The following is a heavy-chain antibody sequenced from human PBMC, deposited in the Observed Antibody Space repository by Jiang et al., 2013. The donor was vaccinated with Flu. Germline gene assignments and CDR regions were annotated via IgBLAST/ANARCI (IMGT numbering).Heavy chain of an antibody. CDR2: INPNSGGT. CDR1: GYTFTGYY. D-gene: IGHD6-19*01. Sequence: GAEVKKPGASVKVSCKASGYTFTGYYMHWVRQAPGQGLEWMGWINPNSGGTNYAQKFQGWVTMTRDTSISTAYMELSRLRSDDTAVYYCARSRGGIAVAGFDAFDIWGQGTMVTVSS. V-gene: IGHV1-2*04. J-gene: IGHJ3*02. CDR3: ARSRGGIAVAGFDAFDI.